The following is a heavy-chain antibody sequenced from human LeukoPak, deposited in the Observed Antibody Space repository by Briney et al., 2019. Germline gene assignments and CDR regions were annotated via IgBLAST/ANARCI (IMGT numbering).Heavy chain of an antibody. CDR3: ARKHYYDSSGFFPPMDY. CDR1: GGSISSYY. V-gene: IGHV3-66*01. D-gene: IGHD3-22*01. J-gene: IGHJ4*02. CDR2: MYSGGST. Sequence: PSETLSLTCTVSGGSISSYYWSWIRQAPGKGLEWVSVMYSGGSTFYADSMKGRFTISRDNSKNTLYLQMNSLRAEDTAVYYCARKHYYDSSGFFPPMDYWGQGTLVTVSS.